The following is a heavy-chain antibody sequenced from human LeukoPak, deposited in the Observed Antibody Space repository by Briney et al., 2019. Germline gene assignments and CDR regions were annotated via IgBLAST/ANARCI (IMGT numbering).Heavy chain of an antibody. D-gene: IGHD3-3*01. V-gene: IGHV3-15*01. CDR2: IKSKTDGGTT. J-gene: IGHJ3*02. Sequence: PGGSLRLSCAASGFTFSNAWMSWVRQAPGKGLEWVGRIKSKTDGGTTDYAAPVKGRFTISRDDSKNTLYLQMNSLKTEDTAVYFCTTSGFNYDFWSGYPHDAFDIWGQGTMVTVSS. CDR3: TTSGFNYDFWSGYPHDAFDI. CDR1: GFTFSNAW.